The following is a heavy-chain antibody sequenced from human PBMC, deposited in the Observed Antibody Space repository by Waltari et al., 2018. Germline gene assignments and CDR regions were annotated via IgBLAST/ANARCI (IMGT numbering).Heavy chain of an antibody. CDR2: IIPSLGIA. J-gene: IGHJ4*02. CDR3: ARDGGGDYGGNHPS. Sequence: QVQLVQSGAEVKKPGSSVKVSCKASGGTFSSYAISWVRQAPGQGLEWMGGIIPSLGIANYAQKVQGRVTITADESTSTAYMELSSLRSEDTAVYYCARDGGGDYGGNHPSWGQGTLVTVSS. CDR1: GGTFSSYA. D-gene: IGHD4-17*01. V-gene: IGHV1-69*04.